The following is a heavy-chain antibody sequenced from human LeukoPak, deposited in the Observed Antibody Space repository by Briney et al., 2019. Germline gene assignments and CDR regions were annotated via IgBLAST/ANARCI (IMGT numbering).Heavy chain of an antibody. CDR3: ARGSITSGWYRGFDY. D-gene: IGHD6-19*01. CDR1: GYTFTNYG. Sequence: ASVKVSCKASGYTFTNYGITWVRQAPGQGLEWMGWISTYNGNTNSAQKFQGRVTMTTDTSTTTAYMELRNLISDDTAVYYCARGSITSGWYRGFDYWGQGTLVTVSS. V-gene: IGHV1-18*01. J-gene: IGHJ4*02. CDR2: ISTYNGNT.